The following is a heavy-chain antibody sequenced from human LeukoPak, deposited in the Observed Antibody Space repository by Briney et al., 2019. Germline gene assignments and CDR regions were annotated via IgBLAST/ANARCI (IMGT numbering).Heavy chain of an antibody. J-gene: IGHJ4*02. Sequence: PGGSLRLPCAASGFTFSSYGMPWVRQAPGKGLEWVAVISYDGSNKYYADSVKGRFTISRDNSKNALYLQMNSLRAEDTAVYYCAKEKNDFWSGYHPYYFDYWGQGTLVTVSS. CDR3: AKEKNDFWSGYHPYYFDY. D-gene: IGHD3-3*01. V-gene: IGHV3-30*18. CDR2: ISYDGSNK. CDR1: GFTFSSYG.